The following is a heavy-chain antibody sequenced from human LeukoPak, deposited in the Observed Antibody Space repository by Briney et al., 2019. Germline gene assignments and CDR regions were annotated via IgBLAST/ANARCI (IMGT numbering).Heavy chain of an antibody. CDR3: VGYTYALRAFDI. V-gene: IGHV4-59*01. Sequence: SETLSLTCTVSSGSISGYYWSWIRQPPGKGLEWIGYIYYSGSTNYNPSLESRVTISLDTSNNQFSLKLSSVTAADTAVYYCVGYTYALRAFDIWGQGTMVTVSS. CDR2: IYYSGST. CDR1: SGSISGYY. J-gene: IGHJ3*02. D-gene: IGHD5-18*01.